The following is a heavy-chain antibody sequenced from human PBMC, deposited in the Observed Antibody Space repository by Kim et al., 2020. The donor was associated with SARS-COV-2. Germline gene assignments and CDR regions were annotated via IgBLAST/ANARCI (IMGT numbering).Heavy chain of an antibody. V-gene: IGHV4-34*01. Sequence: SETLSLTCAVYGGSFSGYYWSWIRQPPGKGLEWIGEINHSGSTNYNPSLKSRVTISVDTSKNQFSLKLSSVTAADTAVYYCARRNGYQIDYWGQGTLVTVSS. CDR1: GGSFSGYY. CDR3: ARRNGYQIDY. J-gene: IGHJ4*02. D-gene: IGHD5-12*01. CDR2: INHSGST.